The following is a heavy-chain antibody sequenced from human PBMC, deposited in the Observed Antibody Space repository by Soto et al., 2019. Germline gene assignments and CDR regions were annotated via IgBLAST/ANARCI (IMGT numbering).Heavy chain of an antibody. J-gene: IGHJ6*02. V-gene: IGHV3-23*01. Sequence: GGSLRLSCAASGFTFSSYAMSWVRQAPGKGLEWVSAISGSGGSTYYADSVKGRFTISRDNSKNTLYLQMNSLRAEDTAVYYCAKTTYYDFWSGYPQRSYGMDVWGQGTTVTVSS. D-gene: IGHD3-3*01. CDR1: GFTFSSYA. CDR3: AKTTYYDFWSGYPQRSYGMDV. CDR2: ISGSGGST.